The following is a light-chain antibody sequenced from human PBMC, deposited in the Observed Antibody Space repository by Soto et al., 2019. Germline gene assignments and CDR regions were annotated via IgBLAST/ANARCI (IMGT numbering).Light chain of an antibody. CDR3: AAWDESPNVPV. CDR1: NSNIGRNT. Sequence: QSVLTQPPSASGTPGQRVTISCSGSNSNIGRNTVNWYQQLPGAAPNLLIHSDNERPSGVPDRFSGSRSGTSASLAISGLQSEDEADYYCAAWDESPNVPVFGGGTKLTVL. J-gene: IGLJ3*02. V-gene: IGLV1-44*01. CDR2: SDN.